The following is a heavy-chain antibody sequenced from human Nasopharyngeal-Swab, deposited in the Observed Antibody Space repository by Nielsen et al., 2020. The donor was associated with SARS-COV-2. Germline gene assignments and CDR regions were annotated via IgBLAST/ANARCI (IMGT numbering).Heavy chain of an antibody. CDR2: ISGSGGST. V-gene: IGHV3-23*01. CDR3: ARARAAAGIYFDY. J-gene: IGHJ4*02. Sequence: WIRQPPGKGLEWVSAISGSGGSTYYADSVKGRFTISRDNSKNTLYLQMNSLRAEDTAVYYCARARAAAGIYFDYWGQGTLVTVSS. D-gene: IGHD6-13*01.